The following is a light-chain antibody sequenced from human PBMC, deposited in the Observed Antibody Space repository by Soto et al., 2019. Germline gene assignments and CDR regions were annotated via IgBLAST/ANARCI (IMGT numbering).Light chain of an antibody. J-gene: IGKJ1*01. CDR3: QPDGSSLWT. V-gene: IGKV3-20*01. Sequence: EIVLTQSPGTLSLSPGERATLSCRASQSVSSSYLAWYQQKPGQAPRLLIYGASSRATGIPDRFSGSGSVTGFNLSISRLEPEDFAVYYCQPDGSSLWTFGQGTKVEIK. CDR1: QSVSSSY. CDR2: GAS.